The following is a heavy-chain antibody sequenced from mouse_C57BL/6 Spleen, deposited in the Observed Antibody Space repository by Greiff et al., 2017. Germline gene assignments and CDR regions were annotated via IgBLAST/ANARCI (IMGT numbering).Heavy chain of an antibody. V-gene: IGHV1-80*01. D-gene: IGHD1-1*01. CDR2: IYPGDGDT. CDR3: ARSFSNWYFDV. J-gene: IGHJ1*03. Sequence: VQLQQSGAELVKPGASVKISCKASGYAFSSYWMNWVKQRPGKGLEWIGQIYPGDGDTNYNGKFKGKATLTADKSSSTADMQLSSLTSEDSAVYCCARSFSNWYFDVWGTGTTVTVSS. CDR1: GYAFSSYW.